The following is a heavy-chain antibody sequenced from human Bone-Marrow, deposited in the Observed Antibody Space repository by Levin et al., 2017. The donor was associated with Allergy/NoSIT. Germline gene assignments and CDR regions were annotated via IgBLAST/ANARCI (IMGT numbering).Heavy chain of an antibody. Sequence: GGSLRLSCAASGFRFSDYSMMWVRQAPGKGLEWISYISSSTKSHADSVKGRFTIARDNAKSSLYQEMNSLRGEETAGYCCASEGYDSGLDVWGQGTTVTVSS. V-gene: IGHV3-48*01. J-gene: IGHJ6*02. CDR1: GFRFSDYS. CDR3: ASEGYDSGLDV. CDR2: ISSSTK.